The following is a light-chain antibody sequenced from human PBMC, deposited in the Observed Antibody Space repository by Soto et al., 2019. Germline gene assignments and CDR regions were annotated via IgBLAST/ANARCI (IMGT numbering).Light chain of an antibody. J-gene: IGKJ5*01. CDR3: QQYHNWPIT. Sequence: EIVMTQSPATLSASAGERATISCRASQGIGKHLVWYQQKPGQTPRLLIYGASTRATGVPARFSGSGSGTEFTLTINSLQSEDFAVYYCQQYHNWPITFGQGTRLEI. CDR1: QGIGKH. V-gene: IGKV3-15*01. CDR2: GAS.